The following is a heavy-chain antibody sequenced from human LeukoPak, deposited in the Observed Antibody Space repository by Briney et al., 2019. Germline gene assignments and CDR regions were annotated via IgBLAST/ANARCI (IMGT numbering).Heavy chain of an antibody. D-gene: IGHD3-10*01. CDR3: ARDGYGGVDY. V-gene: IGHV4-59*01. J-gene: IGHJ4*02. CDR1: GDSISTYY. Sequence: PSETLSLTCTVSGDSISTYYWSWIRQPPGKGLEWIGYIYHSGSTKCNPSLKSRVTISVDTSKKQFSLKLSSVTAADTAVYYCARDGYGGVDYWGQGTLVTVSS. CDR2: IYHSGST.